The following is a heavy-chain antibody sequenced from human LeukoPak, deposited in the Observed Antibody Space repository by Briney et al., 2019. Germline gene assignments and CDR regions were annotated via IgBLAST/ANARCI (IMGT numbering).Heavy chain of an antibody. CDR1: GYTFTHYY. D-gene: IGHD3-9*01. CDR2: INPNSGDT. J-gene: IGHJ4*02. Sequence: GASVKVSCKASGYTFTHYYVNWVRQAPGQGLEWMGWINPNSGDTNYAETVQGRVTMTRDTSISTAYMELNRLRSDDTVVYYCARRYNILTGFLLWGQGTLVTVS. V-gene: IGHV1-2*02. CDR3: ARRYNILTGFLL.